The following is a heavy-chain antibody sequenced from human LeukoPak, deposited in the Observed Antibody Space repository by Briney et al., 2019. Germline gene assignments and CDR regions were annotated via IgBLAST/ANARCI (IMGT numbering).Heavy chain of an antibody. CDR2: IIPIFGTA. V-gene: IGHV1-69*05. J-gene: IGHJ5*02. CDR1: GGTFSSYA. Sequence: SVKVSCKASGGTFSSYAISWVRQAPGQGLEWMGGIIPIFGTANYAQKFQGRVTITTDESTSTAYMELSSLRSEDTAVYYCARFFGYYDSSATGWFDPWGQGTLVIVSS. CDR3: ARFFGYYDSSATGWFDP. D-gene: IGHD3-22*01.